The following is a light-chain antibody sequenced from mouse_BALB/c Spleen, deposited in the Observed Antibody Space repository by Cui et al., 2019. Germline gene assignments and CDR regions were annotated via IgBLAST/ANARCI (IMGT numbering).Light chain of an antibody. Sequence: QIVLTQSPAIMSASPGEKVTMTCSASSSVSYMYWYQQKPGSSPRLLIYDTSNLASGVPVRFSGSGSGTPYSLTISRMEAEDAATYYCQQWSSYTFGGGTKLEIK. CDR3: QQWSSYT. V-gene: IGKV4-55*01. CDR1: SSVSY. CDR2: DTS. J-gene: IGKJ2*01.